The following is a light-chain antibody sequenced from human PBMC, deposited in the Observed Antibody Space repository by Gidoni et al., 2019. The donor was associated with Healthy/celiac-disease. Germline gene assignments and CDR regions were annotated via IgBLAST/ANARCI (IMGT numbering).Light chain of an antibody. V-gene: IGKV1-9*01. Sequence: DIQLTQSPSFLSASVGDRVTITCRASQGISSYLAWYQQKPGKAPKPYAASTLQSGVPSRFSGSGSGTEFTLTISSLQPEDFATYYCQQLNSYPLTFGGGTKVEIK. CDR2: AAS. J-gene: IGKJ4*01. CDR1: QGISSY. CDR3: QQLNSYPLT.